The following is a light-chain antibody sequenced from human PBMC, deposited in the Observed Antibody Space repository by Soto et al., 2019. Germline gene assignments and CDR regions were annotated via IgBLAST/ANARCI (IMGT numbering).Light chain of an antibody. CDR2: EGS. CDR3: ASYTSGKTWV. V-gene: IGLV2-14*02. CDR1: NNDVGSYNL. Sequence: QSALTQPASVSGSPGQSITISCTGTNNDVGSYNLVSWYQQHPGQAPKLMIYEGSKRSSGVSDRLSGSKSGNTASLTISGLQAEDEADYYCASYTSGKTWVFGGGTQLTVL. J-gene: IGLJ3*02.